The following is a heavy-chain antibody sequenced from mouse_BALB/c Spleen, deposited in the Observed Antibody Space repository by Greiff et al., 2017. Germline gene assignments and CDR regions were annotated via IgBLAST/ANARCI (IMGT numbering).Heavy chain of an antibody. V-gene: IGHV10-1*02. CDR2: IRSKSNNYAT. CDR1: GFTFNTYA. D-gene: IGHD2-3*01. CDR3: VRHGYYEKGYYAMDY. J-gene: IGHJ4*01. Sequence: EVMLVESGGGLVQPKGSLKLSCAASGFTFNTYAMNWVRQAPGKGLEWVARIRSKSNNYATYYADSVKDRFTISRDDSQSMLYLQMNNLKTEDTAMYYCVRHGYYEKGYYAMDYWGQGTSVTVSS.